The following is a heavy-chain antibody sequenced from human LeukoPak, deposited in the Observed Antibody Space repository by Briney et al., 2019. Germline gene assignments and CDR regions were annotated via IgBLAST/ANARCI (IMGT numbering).Heavy chain of an antibody. Sequence: PSETLSLTCTVSGGSISSSSYYWGWIRQPPGKGLEWIGSIYYSGSTYYNPSLKSRVTISVDTSKNQFSLKLSSVTAADTAVYYRGRQDSSWYGLGYWGQGTLVTVSS. D-gene: IGHD6-13*01. CDR1: GGSISSSSYY. V-gene: IGHV4-39*01. J-gene: IGHJ4*02. CDR3: GRQDSSWYGLGY. CDR2: IYYSGST.